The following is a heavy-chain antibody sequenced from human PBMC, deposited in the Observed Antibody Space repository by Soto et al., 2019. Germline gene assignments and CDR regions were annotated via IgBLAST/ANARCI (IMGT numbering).Heavy chain of an antibody. CDR1: GFTFSSYA. CDR2: ISGSGGST. D-gene: IGHD2-2*03. Sequence: GGSLRLSFAASGFTFSSYAMSWVRQAPGKGLEWVSAISGSGGSTYYADSVKGRFTISRDNSKNTLYLQMNSLRAEDTAVYYCANLDIVVVPAAGEDWFDPWGQGTLVTVSS. V-gene: IGHV3-23*01. J-gene: IGHJ5*02. CDR3: ANLDIVVVPAAGEDWFDP.